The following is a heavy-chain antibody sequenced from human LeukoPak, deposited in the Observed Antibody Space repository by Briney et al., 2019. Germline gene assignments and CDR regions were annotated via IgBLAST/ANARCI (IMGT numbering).Heavy chain of an antibody. D-gene: IGHD3-22*01. V-gene: IGHV3-21*01. CDR3: ARDRAPYDSSGYYYEFDY. J-gene: IGHJ4*02. CDR2: ISSSSSYI. CDR1: GFTFSSYA. Sequence: GGSLRLSCAASGFTFSSYAMNWVRQAPGKGLEWVSSISSSSSYIYYADSVKGRFTISRDNAKNSLYLQMNSLRAEDTAVYYCARDRAPYDSSGYYYEFDYWGQGTLVTVSS.